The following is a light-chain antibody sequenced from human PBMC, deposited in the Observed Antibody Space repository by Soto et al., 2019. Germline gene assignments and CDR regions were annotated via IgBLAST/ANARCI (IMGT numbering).Light chain of an antibody. CDR1: SSDVGSYNY. J-gene: IGLJ1*01. CDR3: SSYTSGSTPYV. Sequence: QSVLTQPPSVSGSPGQSVTISCTGTSSDVGSYNYVSWYQQHPGTAPKLMIYDVNNQPSGVPNRFSGSKSGNTASMTISGFQAEDEADYYCSSYTSGSTPYVFGTGTKVTVL. V-gene: IGLV2-14*01. CDR2: DVN.